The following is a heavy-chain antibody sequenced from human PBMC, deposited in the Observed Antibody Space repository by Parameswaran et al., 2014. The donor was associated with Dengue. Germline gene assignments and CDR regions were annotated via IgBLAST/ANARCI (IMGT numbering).Heavy chain of an antibody. CDR3: ARGRGYYDSSGYYYGWNLDY. J-gene: IGHJ4*02. CDR2: INPANDDT. V-gene: IGHV1-3*01. D-gene: IGHD3-22*01. Sequence: WVRQAPGQSLEWMGWINPANDDTEYSQKFQGRATITRDTSATTAYMELNSLRSEDTAVYYCARGRGYYDSSGYYYGWNLDYWGQGSLVTVSS.